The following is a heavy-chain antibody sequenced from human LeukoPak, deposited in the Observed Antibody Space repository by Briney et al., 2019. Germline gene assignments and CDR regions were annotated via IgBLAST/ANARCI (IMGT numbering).Heavy chain of an antibody. J-gene: IGHJ4*02. Sequence: GGSLRLSCAASGFTFSSYAMSWVRQAPGKGLEWVSGISGSGDNTYYADSVKGRFTISRDNPKNTLYVQVNSLGTEDTAAYYCAKGSYYDSSGSFYFDYWGQGTLVTVSS. V-gene: IGHV3-23*01. D-gene: IGHD3-22*01. CDR1: GFTFSSYA. CDR2: ISGSGDNT. CDR3: AKGSYYDSSGSFYFDY.